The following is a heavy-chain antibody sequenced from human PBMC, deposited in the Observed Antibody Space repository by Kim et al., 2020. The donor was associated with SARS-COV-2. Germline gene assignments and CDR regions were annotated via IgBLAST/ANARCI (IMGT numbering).Heavy chain of an antibody. Sequence: SETLSLTCTVSGGSISSGSYYWSWIRQPAGKGLEWIGRIYTSGSTNYNPSLKSRVTISVDTSKNQFSLKLSSVTAADTAVYYCAREVGATSRWFDPWGQGTLVTVSS. CDR3: AREVGATSRWFDP. CDR1: GGSISSGSYY. J-gene: IGHJ5*02. CDR2: IYTSGST. D-gene: IGHD1-26*01. V-gene: IGHV4-61*02.